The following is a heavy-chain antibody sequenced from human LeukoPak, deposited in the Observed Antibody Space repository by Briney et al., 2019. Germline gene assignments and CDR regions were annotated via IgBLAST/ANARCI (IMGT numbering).Heavy chain of an antibody. CDR2: INPKSGDT. J-gene: IGHJ4*02. CDR3: ATRSWLDY. CDR1: GYTFTDYY. Sequence: ASVKVSCKASGYTFTDYYIHWVRQAPGQGLEFMGWINPKSGDTNYAQKFQGRVTMTRDTSISTAYMEASRLRSDDTAVYYCATRSWLDYWGQGTLVTVSS. V-gene: IGHV1-2*02. D-gene: IGHD6-13*01.